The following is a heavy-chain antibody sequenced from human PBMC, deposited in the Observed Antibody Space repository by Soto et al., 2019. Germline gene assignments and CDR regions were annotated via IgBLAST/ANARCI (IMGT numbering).Heavy chain of an antibody. V-gene: IGHV3-74*01. CDR2: ITSDGSDT. J-gene: IGHJ4*02. CDR1: GFTFSSYW. CDR3: ARDKVPFYGPGSFAY. D-gene: IGHD3-10*01. Sequence: EVQLVESGGGLVQPGGSLRLSCAASGFTFSSYWMHWVRQAPGKGLVWVSRITSDGSDTTYADSVKGRFTISRDNAKNTLLLQLQSLRAEDKAVYYCARDKVPFYGPGSFAYWGQGTLVTVSS.